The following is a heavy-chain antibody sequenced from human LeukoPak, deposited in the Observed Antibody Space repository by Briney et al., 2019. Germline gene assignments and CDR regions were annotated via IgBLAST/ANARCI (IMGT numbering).Heavy chain of an antibody. Sequence: SVKVCCKASEGTFSSYAISWVRQTPGQGREWMGRINPIFGTANYAQKFQARVTITTDESTSTAYMELSSLRYEDTTVYYFARVASHGDYDYFDYWGQGTLVTVSS. CDR1: EGTFSSYA. D-gene: IGHD4-17*01. V-gene: IGHV1-69*05. CDR2: INPIFGTA. J-gene: IGHJ4*02. CDR3: ARVASHGDYDYFDY.